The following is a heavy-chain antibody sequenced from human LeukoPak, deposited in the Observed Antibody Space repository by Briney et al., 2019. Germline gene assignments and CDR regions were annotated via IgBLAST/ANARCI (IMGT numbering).Heavy chain of an antibody. V-gene: IGHV3-21*01. CDR1: GLTFSSYS. D-gene: IGHD6-19*01. J-gene: IGHJ2*01. CDR3: ARDTYSSGWSAYWYFDL. Sequence: PGGSLRLSCAASGLTFSSYSMNWGRQAPGKGVEWVSSISSSSSYIYYADSVKGRFTISRDNAKNSLYLQMNSLRAEDTAVYYCARDTYSSGWSAYWYFDLWGRGTLVTVSS. CDR2: ISSSSSYI.